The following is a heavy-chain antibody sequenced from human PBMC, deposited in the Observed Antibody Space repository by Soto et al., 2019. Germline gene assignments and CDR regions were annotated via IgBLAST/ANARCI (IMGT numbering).Heavy chain of an antibody. CDR1: GYSFTTYG. V-gene: IGHV1-18*01. CDR3: AREGYFSGSESYSPPRYYGMDV. J-gene: IGHJ6*01. Sequence: QVQLVQSGAEVKKPGASVKVSCKASGYSFTTYGISWVRQAPGQGLEWMGWISDYNGNTNYEKKFQGRVTMTTDTSTRTAYMELKSLRSDDTAVYYCAREGYFSGSESYSPPRYYGMDVW. CDR2: ISDYNGNT. D-gene: IGHD3-10*01.